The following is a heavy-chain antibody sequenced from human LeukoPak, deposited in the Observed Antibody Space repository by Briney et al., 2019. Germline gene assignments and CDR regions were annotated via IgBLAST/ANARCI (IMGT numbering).Heavy chain of an antibody. Sequence: ASVKVSCKASGYTFTSYYMHWVRQAPGQGLEWMGIINPSGGSTSYAQKFQGRVTMTRDMSTSTAYMELRSLRSDDTAVYYCARGYCSGGSCYSKDPFDYWGQGTLVTVSS. V-gene: IGHV1-46*01. CDR1: GYTFTSYY. J-gene: IGHJ4*02. CDR3: ARGYCSGGSCYSKDPFDY. D-gene: IGHD2-15*01. CDR2: INPSGGST.